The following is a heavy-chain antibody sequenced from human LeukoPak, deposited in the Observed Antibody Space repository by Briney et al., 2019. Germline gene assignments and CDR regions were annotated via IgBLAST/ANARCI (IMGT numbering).Heavy chain of an antibody. J-gene: IGHJ4*02. D-gene: IGHD6-19*01. Sequence: GGSLRLSCAASGFTFSSYTLHWVRQAPGKGLEWVAVISYDGSNKYYADSVKGRFTISRDNSKNTLYLQMNSLRAEDTAVYYCAKVPYSSGWYRFDYWGQGTLVTVSS. CDR3: AKVPYSSGWYRFDY. CDR1: GFTFSSYT. V-gene: IGHV3-30*18. CDR2: ISYDGSNK.